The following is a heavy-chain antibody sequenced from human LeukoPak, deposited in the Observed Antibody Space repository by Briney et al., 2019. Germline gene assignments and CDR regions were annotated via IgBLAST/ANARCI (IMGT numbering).Heavy chain of an antibody. V-gene: IGHV7-4-1*02. CDR1: VYTFTSYA. D-gene: IGHD1-14*01. CDR3: ARDEGITKPFVD. J-gene: IGHJ4*02. CDR2: INTNTGNP. Sequence: AVKVSRQACVYTFTSYALNLVRLAPPHPLEVMGWINTNTGNPTYAQGFTGRFVFSLDPSFSTAYLQISSLKAEDTAVYYCARDEGITKPFVDWGQGTLVTISS.